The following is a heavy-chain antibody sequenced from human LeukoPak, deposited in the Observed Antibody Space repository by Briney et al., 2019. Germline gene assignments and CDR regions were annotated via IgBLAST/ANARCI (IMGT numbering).Heavy chain of an antibody. D-gene: IGHD2-15*01. CDR3: AREGHTVVINEFAN. CDR2: ISPKSGGT. J-gene: IGHJ4*02. V-gene: IGHV1-2*02. Sequence: GASVKVSCKTSGYTFIDHYMHWVRQAPGQGLEWMGWISPKSGGTRYAQKFQGRVTMTSDTSISTAYMEVNRLTSDDTAVYYCAREGHTVVINEFANWGQGTLVTVSS. CDR1: GYTFIDHY.